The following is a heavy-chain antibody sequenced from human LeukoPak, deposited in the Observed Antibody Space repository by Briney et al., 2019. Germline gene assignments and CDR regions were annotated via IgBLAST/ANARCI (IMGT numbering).Heavy chain of an antibody. D-gene: IGHD1-26*01. J-gene: IGHJ6*02. Sequence: ASVKVSCKASGGTFSSYAISWVRQAPGQGLEWMGGIIPIFGTANYAQKFQGRVTITADESTSTAHMELSSLRSEDTAVYYCASPEGPSSGSYRPNYGMDVWGQGTTVTVSS. CDR3: ASPEGPSSGSYRPNYGMDV. CDR2: IIPIFGTA. CDR1: GGTFSSYA. V-gene: IGHV1-69*01.